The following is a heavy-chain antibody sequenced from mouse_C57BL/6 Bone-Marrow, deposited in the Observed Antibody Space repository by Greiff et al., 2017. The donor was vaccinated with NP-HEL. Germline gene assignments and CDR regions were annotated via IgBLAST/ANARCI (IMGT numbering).Heavy chain of an antibody. CDR2: FHPYNDDT. D-gene: IGHD2-1*01. CDR3: AREGNYWYYYDY. CDR1: GYTFTTYP. Sequence: QVQLQQPGAELVKPGASVKMSCKASGYTFTTYPIEWVKQNHGQSLEWIGNFHPYNDDTEYNEKFKNKATLTVDKSSSTAYLELSRLTSDDSSVYYCAREGNYWYYYDYWGEGTTLTVSS. J-gene: IGHJ2*01. V-gene: IGHV1-47*01.